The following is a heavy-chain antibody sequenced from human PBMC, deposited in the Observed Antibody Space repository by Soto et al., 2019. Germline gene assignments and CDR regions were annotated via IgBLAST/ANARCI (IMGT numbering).Heavy chain of an antibody. Sequence: SETLSLTCTVSGGSISSGGYYWSWIRQHPGKGLEWIGYIYYSGSTYYNPSLKSRVTISVDTSKNQFSLKLSSVTAADTAVYYCARVGDGTERGYYYYYMDVWGKGTTVTVSS. CDR1: GGSISSGGYY. D-gene: IGHD2-21*01. CDR2: IYYSGST. V-gene: IGHV4-31*03. CDR3: ARVGDGTERGYYYYYMDV. J-gene: IGHJ6*03.